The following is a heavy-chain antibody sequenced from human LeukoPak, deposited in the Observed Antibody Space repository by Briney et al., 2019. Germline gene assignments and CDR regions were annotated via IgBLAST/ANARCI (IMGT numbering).Heavy chain of an antibody. D-gene: IGHD3-10*02. J-gene: IGHJ6*04. CDR1: GFTFSRDW. Sequence: PGGSLRLSCAASGFTFSRDWMSWVRQAPGKGLEWVANIKEDGSDKYYVDSVKGRFTISRDNSKNSLYLQMNSLRAEHTAVYYCAELGITMIGGVWGKGTTVTISS. V-gene: IGHV3-7*01. CDR2: IKEDGSDK. CDR3: AELGITMIGGV.